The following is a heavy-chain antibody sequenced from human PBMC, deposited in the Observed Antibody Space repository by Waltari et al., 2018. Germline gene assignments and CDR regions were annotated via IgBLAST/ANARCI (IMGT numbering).Heavy chain of an antibody. CDR2: IYHSGST. CDR1: GGSISSGGYS. J-gene: IGHJ5*02. V-gene: IGHV4-30-2*01. CDR3: ALRMEWWFDP. D-gene: IGHD3-3*01. Sequence: QLQLQESGSGLVKPSQTLSLTCAVSGGSISSGGYSWSWIRQPPGKGLEWIGYIYHSGSTSYNPSLKSRVTISIDTSKNQFSLKLSSVTAADTAVYYCALRMEWWFDPWGQGILVTVSS.